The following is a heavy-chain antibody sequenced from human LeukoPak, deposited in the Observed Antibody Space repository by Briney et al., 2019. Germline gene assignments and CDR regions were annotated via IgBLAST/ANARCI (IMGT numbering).Heavy chain of an antibody. V-gene: IGHV3-21*01. CDR2: ISSSSSYI. J-gene: IGHJ6*03. CDR3: ARKGSSSSWYNSGYYYYMDV. CDR1: GFTFSSYS. Sequence: GGSLRLSCATSGFTFSSYSINWVRQAPGKGLEWVSSISSSSSYIYYADSVKGRFTISRDNAKNSLYLQMNSLRAEDTAVYYCARKGSSSSWYNSGYYYYMDVWGKGTTVTVSS. D-gene: IGHD6-13*01.